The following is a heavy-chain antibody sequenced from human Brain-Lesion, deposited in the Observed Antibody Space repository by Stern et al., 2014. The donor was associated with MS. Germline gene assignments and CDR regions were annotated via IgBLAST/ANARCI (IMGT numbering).Heavy chain of an antibody. D-gene: IGHD2-2*01. Sequence: QLQLQESGPGLVKPSQTLSLSCTVSGGSTSSGGYYWSWIRQPAGKGLEWIGRIFNSGSTSYNPSLKSRVAISIDTSKNQISLGLNSMTAADTAVYYCARGRVVPGFQYYATDVWGQGTTVIVSS. CDR2: IFNSGST. V-gene: IGHV4-61*02. CDR3: ARGRVVPGFQYYATDV. J-gene: IGHJ6*02. CDR1: GGSTSSGGYY.